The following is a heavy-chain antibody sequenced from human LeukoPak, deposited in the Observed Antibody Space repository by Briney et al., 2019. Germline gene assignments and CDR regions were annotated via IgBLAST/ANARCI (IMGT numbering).Heavy chain of an antibody. Sequence: PGGSLGLSCAASGFTFSNYAMSWVRQAPGKGLEWVSAISGSGGSSYYADFVKGRFTISRDNSKNTLYLQMDSLRAEDTAVYYCAKYTSPLAAVAGTRVDYWGQGTLVTVSS. CDR3: AKYTSPLAAVAGTRVDY. CDR2: ISGSGGSS. CDR1: GFTFSNYA. J-gene: IGHJ4*02. V-gene: IGHV3-23*01. D-gene: IGHD6-19*01.